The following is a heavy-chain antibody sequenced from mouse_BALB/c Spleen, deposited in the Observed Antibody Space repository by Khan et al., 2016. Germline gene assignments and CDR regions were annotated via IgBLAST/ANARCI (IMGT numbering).Heavy chain of an antibody. D-gene: IGHD4-1*01. V-gene: IGHV9-3*02. CDR1: GYTFTNYG. Sequence: QIQLVQSGPELKKPGETVKISCKASGYTFTNYGMNWAKQAPGKGLKWMGWINTNTGEPTYAEEFKGRFAFSLETSASTAYLQINNFKNEDTATYFCAKLTGTPWDYWGQGTTLTVSS. J-gene: IGHJ2*01. CDR3: AKLTGTPWDY. CDR2: INTNTGEP.